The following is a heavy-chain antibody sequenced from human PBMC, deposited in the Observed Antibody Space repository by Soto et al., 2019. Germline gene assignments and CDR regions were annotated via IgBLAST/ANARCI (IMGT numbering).Heavy chain of an antibody. D-gene: IGHD1-26*01. CDR1: GGSFSGYY. V-gene: IGHV4-34*01. J-gene: IGHJ4*02. Sequence: QVQLQQWGAGLLKPSETLSLTCVVYGGSFSGYYWSWIRQPPGKGLEWIGEINHSGNTNYNPSLKSRVTISVDTSKNQFSLKLNSVTAADTAVYYCATPLGIVGATGGIDYFDYWGQGTLVTVSS. CDR2: INHSGNT. CDR3: ATPLGIVGATGGIDYFDY.